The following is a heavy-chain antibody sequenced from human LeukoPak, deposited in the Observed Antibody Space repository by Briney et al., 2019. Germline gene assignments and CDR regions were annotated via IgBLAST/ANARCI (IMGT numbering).Heavy chain of an antibody. Sequence: GGSLRLSCETSGFTFSSYGMHWVRQAPGKGLEYVAAVSSNGGRTYYANSVKGRFSISRDNAKNTLNLQMNSLRAEDTAVYYCARDLGQYYDTSDNWFDPWGQGTLVTVSS. CDR1: GFTFSSYG. V-gene: IGHV3-64*01. J-gene: IGHJ5*02. D-gene: IGHD3-22*01. CDR2: VSSNGGRT. CDR3: ARDLGQYYDTSDNWFDP.